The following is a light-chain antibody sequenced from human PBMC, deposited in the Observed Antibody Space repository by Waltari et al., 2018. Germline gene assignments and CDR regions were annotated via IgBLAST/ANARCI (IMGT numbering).Light chain of an antibody. CDR1: NIGSKN. CDR3: QVWDSSTARVV. Sequence: SYELTQPLSVSVALGQTARITCGGNNIGSKNVHWYQQKPGQGPGRVIYRDSNRPSGIPERFSGSNSGNTATLTISRAQAGDEADYYCQVWDSSTARVVFGGGTKLTVL. V-gene: IGLV3-9*01. J-gene: IGLJ2*01. CDR2: RDS.